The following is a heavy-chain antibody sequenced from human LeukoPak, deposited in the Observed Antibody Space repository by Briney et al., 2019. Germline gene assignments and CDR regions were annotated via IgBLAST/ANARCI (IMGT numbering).Heavy chain of an antibody. D-gene: IGHD3-3*01. Sequence: SETLSLTCTVSGGSISSGDYYWSWIRQPPGKGLEWIGYIYYSGSTYYNPSLKSRVTISVDTSQNQFSLKLSSVTAADTAVYYCARDAFNAYYDFWSGYYDYWGQGTLVTVSS. CDR2: IYYSGST. CDR1: GGSISSGDYY. J-gene: IGHJ4*02. CDR3: ARDAFNAYYDFWSGYYDY. V-gene: IGHV4-30-4*08.